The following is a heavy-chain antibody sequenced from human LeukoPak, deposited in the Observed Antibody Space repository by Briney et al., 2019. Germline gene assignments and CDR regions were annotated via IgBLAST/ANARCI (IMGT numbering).Heavy chain of an antibody. Sequence: GRSLRLSCAASGFTFSNYAMHWVRQAPGKGLEWVSYISSSSSTIYYADSVKGRFTISRDNAKNSLYLQMNSLRDEDTAVYYCARVRWEYCSGGSCYYFDYWGQGTLVTVSS. CDR2: ISSSSSTI. CDR1: GFTFSNYA. V-gene: IGHV3-48*02. J-gene: IGHJ4*02. D-gene: IGHD2-15*01. CDR3: ARVRWEYCSGGSCYYFDY.